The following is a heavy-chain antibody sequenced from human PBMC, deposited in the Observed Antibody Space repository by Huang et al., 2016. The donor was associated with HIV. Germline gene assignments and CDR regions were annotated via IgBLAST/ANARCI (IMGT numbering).Heavy chain of an antibody. V-gene: IGHV3-30*18. CDR3: AKDPVQWRGSHYLDY. Sequence: QVQLVESGGGVVQPGRSLSLSCAASVFTFSIYGIHWVRQGTGKGLEEVAVISYDRTNKYYTDSVKGRFTITRDNSKNTLYLKMNRRRAEDTAVYYCAKDPVQWRGSHYLDYWGQGTLVTVSS. J-gene: IGHJ4*02. D-gene: IGHD6-19*01. CDR1: VFTFSIYG. CDR2: ISYDRTNK.